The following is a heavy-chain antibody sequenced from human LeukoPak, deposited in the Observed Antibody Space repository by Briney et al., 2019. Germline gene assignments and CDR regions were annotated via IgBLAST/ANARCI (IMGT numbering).Heavy chain of an antibody. D-gene: IGHD3-16*01. J-gene: IGHJ5*01. CDR2: ITTSDSTT. V-gene: IGHV3-48*03. Sequence: GGSLRLSCVASGFTFSSYEMNWVRQAPGKGLEWLSYITTSDSTTHYADSVKGRFTISRDNSKNTLYLQMNSLRAEDTAVYYCAKGYRNHLLILLDSWGQGTLVTVSS. CDR3: AKGYRNHLLILLDS. CDR1: GFTFSSYE.